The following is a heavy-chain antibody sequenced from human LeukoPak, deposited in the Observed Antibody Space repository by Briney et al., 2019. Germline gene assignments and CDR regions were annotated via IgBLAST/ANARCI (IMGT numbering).Heavy chain of an antibody. Sequence: PGGSLRLSCEASGFSFSSYTMNWVRQAPGKGLDWVAHISSGSSTIYYADAVRGRFTISRDNAKNSLYLQMNSLTAEDTAVYYCASLSGSYLGPLSFDYWGQGTLVTVSS. D-gene: IGHD1-26*01. V-gene: IGHV3-48*01. CDR3: ASLSGSYLGPLSFDY. CDR1: GFSFSSYT. J-gene: IGHJ4*02. CDR2: ISSGSSTI.